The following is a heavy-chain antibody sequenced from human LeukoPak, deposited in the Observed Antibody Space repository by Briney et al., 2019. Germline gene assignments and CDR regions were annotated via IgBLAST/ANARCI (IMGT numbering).Heavy chain of an antibody. D-gene: IGHD5-18*01. CDR3: ASRSTPYSYGFDY. CDR1: GGSFSGYY. Sequence: SETLSLTCAVYGGSFSGYYWSWIRQPPGKGLEWIGEINHSGSTNYNPSLKSRVTISVDTSKNQFSLKLSSVTAADTAVYYCASRSTPYSYGFDYWGQGTLVTVSS. V-gene: IGHV4-34*01. J-gene: IGHJ4*02. CDR2: INHSGST.